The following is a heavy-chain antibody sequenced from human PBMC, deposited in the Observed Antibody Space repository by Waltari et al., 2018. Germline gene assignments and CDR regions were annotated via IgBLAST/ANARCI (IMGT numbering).Heavy chain of an antibody. CDR3: ARDRGRGLYLDS. CDR2: VYGGGKT. J-gene: IGHJ4*02. Sequence: QLQLQESGPGLVKPSGTLSPTCGVSGDSMSSTYWWSWVRQPPGKGLEWIGQVYGGGKTNYNPSFASRVTVALDTNNKQFSLTVTSATAADTAVYYCARDRGRGLYLDSWGPGLLVTVSP. CDR1: GDSMSSTYW. V-gene: IGHV4-4*02. D-gene: IGHD5-12*01.